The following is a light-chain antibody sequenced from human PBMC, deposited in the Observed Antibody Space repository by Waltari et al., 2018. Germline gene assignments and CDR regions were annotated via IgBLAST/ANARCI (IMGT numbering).Light chain of an antibody. Sequence: QLTQSPSSLSASVGDRVTITCRASQGISSFLAWYQQKAGKAPKHLIYAASTLQSGVPSRFSCSGSGTDFTLTISSLQPEDFATYYCQQLNSYPPTFGGGTKVEIK. V-gene: IGKV1-9*01. CDR2: AAS. J-gene: IGKJ4*01. CDR1: QGISSF. CDR3: QQLNSYPPT.